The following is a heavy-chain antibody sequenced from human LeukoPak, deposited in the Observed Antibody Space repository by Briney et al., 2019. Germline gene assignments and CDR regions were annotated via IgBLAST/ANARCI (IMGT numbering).Heavy chain of an antibody. Sequence: PSETLSLTCTVSGDSISSSYWSWIRQPPGKGLEWIGYIYYSGSTNYNPSLKSRVTISIDTSKNQFSLKLSSVTAADTAVYYCANGSNYAPAWGQGTLVTVSS. CDR2: IYYSGST. CDR1: GDSISSSY. D-gene: IGHD5-18*01. J-gene: IGHJ4*02. CDR3: ANGSNYAPA. V-gene: IGHV4-59*01.